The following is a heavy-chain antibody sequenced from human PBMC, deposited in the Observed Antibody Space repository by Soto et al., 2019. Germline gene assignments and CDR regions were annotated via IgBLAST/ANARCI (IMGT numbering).Heavy chain of an antibody. CDR3: ARNGDSSDYRGWFDP. D-gene: IGHD3-22*01. Sequence: GGSLRLSCAASGFTVSSNYMSWVRQAPGKGLEWVSVIYSGGTTYYADSVKGRFTISRDNSKNTLYLQMNSLRAEDTAVFYCARNGDSSDYRGWFDPWGQGTLVTVSS. CDR2: IYSGGTT. V-gene: IGHV3-66*01. J-gene: IGHJ5*02. CDR1: GFTVSSNY.